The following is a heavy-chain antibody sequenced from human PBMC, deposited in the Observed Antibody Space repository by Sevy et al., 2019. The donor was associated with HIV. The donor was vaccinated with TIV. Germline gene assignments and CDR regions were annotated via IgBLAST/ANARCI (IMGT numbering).Heavy chain of an antibody. CDR2: ISSNGGST. D-gene: IGHD3-22*01. Sequence: GGSLRLSCSASGFTFSSYAMHWVRQAPGKGLEYVSAISSNGGSTYYADSVKGRFTISRDNSRNPLYLQMSRLRAEDTAVCYCVNDPTVYYYGSSGLGNPFDFWGQGTMVTVSS. CDR1: GFTFSSYA. CDR3: VNDPTVYYYGSSGLGNPFDF. V-gene: IGHV3-64D*06. J-gene: IGHJ3*01.